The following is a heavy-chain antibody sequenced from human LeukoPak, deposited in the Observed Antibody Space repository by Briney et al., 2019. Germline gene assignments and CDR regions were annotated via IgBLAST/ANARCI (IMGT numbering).Heavy chain of an antibody. D-gene: IGHD3-3*01. J-gene: IGHJ4*02. CDR3: AREGVLEWLGRQFDY. Sequence: GGCLRLSCAASGFTFSSYSMNWVRQAPGRGLECGSSISSSSSYIYYADSVKGRFTISRDNAKNSLYLQMNSLRAEDTAVYYCAREGVLEWLGRQFDYWGQGTLVTVSS. CDR1: GFTFSSYS. CDR2: ISSSSSYI. V-gene: IGHV3-21*01.